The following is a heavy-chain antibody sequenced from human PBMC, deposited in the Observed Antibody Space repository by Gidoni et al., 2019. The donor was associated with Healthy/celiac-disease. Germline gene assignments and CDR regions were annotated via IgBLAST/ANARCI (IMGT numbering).Heavy chain of an antibody. D-gene: IGHD3-22*01. V-gene: IGHV4-4*02. CDR3: AIDPYYYDSSPPWAFDI. J-gene: IGHJ3*02. Sequence: QVQLQESGPGLVKPSGPLSLTCAVSGGSISSSNWWSWVRQPPGKGLEWIAEIYHSGSTNSNPSLKSRVTISVDNSKNQFSLKLSSVTAADTAVYYCAIDPYYYDSSPPWAFDIWGQGTMVTVSS. CDR1: GGSISSSNW. CDR2: IYHSGST.